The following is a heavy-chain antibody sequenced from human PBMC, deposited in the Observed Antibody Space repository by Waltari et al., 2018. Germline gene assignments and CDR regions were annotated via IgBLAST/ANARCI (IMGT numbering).Heavy chain of an antibody. CDR2: ISGSGGST. CDR1: GFTFSSYA. J-gene: IGHJ4*02. CDR3: AKGRLYDSSGYFCY. D-gene: IGHD3-22*01. V-gene: IGHV3-23*01. Sequence: EVQLLESGGGLVQPGGSLRLSCAASGFTFSSYAMSWVRQAPGKGLEWVSAISGSGGSTYYGDAVKGRFTISRDNSKNTLYLQMNSLRAEDTAVYYCAKGRLYDSSGYFCYWGQGTLVTVSS.